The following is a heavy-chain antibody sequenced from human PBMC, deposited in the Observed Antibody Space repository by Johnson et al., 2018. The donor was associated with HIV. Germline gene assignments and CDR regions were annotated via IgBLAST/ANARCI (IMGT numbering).Heavy chain of an antibody. Sequence: VQLVESGGGLVQPGGSLRLSCAASGFSVSSNYMTWVRQAPGKGLEWVSVIYSGGTTWYADSVKGRFTISRDNSRDTVHLQMNSLRSEDTAVYYCARGSRYTYDNDDVYLLQAFDVWGQGTLVTVSS. CDR2: IYSGGTT. CDR1: GFSVSSNY. D-gene: IGHD3-16*01. J-gene: IGHJ3*01. CDR3: ARGSRYTYDNDDVYLLQAFDV. V-gene: IGHV3-66*02.